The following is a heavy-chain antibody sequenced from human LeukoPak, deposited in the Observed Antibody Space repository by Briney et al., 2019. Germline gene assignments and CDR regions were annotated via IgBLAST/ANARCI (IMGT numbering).Heavy chain of an antibody. V-gene: IGHV3-23*01. D-gene: IGHD1-26*01. J-gene: IGHJ4*02. CDR1: GFTFSSYA. CDR2: ISGSGGST. CDR3: AKVFSIVGATTFDY. Sequence: GGSLRLSCAASGFTFSSYAMSWVRQAPGKGLEWVSAISGSGGSTYYADPVKGRFTISRDNSKNTLYLQMNSLRAEDTAVYYCAKVFSIVGATTFDYWGQGTLVTVSS.